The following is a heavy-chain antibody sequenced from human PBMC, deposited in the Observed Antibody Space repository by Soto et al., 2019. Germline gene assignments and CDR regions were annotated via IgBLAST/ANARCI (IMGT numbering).Heavy chain of an antibody. Sequence: ASVKVSCKASGYTFTSYDINWVRQATGQGLEWMGWMNPNSGNTGYAQKFQGRVTMTRNTSISTAYMELSSLRSEDTAVYYCARGRGYYDFWSGYSSSDCYYGMDVWGQGTTVTVSS. V-gene: IGHV1-8*01. CDR1: GYTFTSYD. CDR3: ARGRGYYDFWSGYSSSDCYYGMDV. CDR2: MNPNSGNT. D-gene: IGHD3-3*01. J-gene: IGHJ6*02.